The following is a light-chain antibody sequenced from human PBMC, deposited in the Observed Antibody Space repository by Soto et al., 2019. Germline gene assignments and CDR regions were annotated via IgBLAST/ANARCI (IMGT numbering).Light chain of an antibody. J-gene: IGKJ1*01. CDR3: QQYSASPKWT. CDR1: QSVISTY. CDR2: GAS. V-gene: IGKV3-20*01. Sequence: EIVLTQSPGTLSLSPGERATLCCRASQSVISTYLAWYQQKPGQAPRLLIYGASSRATGIPDRFSGSGSGTDFTLTISGLEPEDFALYYCQQYSASPKWTFGQGTKVDIK.